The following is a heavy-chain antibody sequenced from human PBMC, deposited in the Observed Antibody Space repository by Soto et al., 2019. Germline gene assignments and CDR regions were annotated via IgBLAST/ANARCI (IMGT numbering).Heavy chain of an antibody. J-gene: IGHJ6*02. CDR1: GGSISNYY. V-gene: IGHV4-59*01. D-gene: IGHD3-3*01. CDR3: ARDRGDYAFWSGYFYGMDV. CDR2: ISYSGST. Sequence: LSLTCSVSGGSISNYYWSWIRQAPGKGLEWIGYISYSGSTNYKPSLKSRVTILVDTSKNQFSLKLRSVTAADSAVYYCARDRGDYAFWSGYFYGMDVWGQGTTVTVSS.